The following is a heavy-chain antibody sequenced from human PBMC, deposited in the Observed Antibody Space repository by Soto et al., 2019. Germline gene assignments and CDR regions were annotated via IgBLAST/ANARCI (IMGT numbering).Heavy chain of an antibody. V-gene: IGHV3-7*02. CDR3: ARGSVYYGAGSPPYYFDY. J-gene: IGHJ4*02. Sequence: PGGSLRLSCAASGFTFTTYWMSWVRQTPGKGLEWVANIKKDGIEKYYVDSVKGRFTISRDNAKSSLFLQMNSLRAEDTAVYFCARGSVYYGAGSPPYYFDYWGQGTLVTVSS. D-gene: IGHD3-10*01. CDR2: IKKDGIEK. CDR1: GFTFTTYW.